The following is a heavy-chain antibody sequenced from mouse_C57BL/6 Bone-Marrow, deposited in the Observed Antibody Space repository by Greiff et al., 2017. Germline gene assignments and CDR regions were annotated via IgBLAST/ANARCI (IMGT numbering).Heavy chain of an antibody. J-gene: IGHJ3*01. CDR2: IYPRSGNT. CDR1: GYTFTSYG. CDR3: ARSRWLLPLFAY. Sequence: VQLQQSGAELARPGASVKLSCKASGYTFTSYGISWVKQRTGQGLEWIGEIYPRSGNTYYNEKFKGKATRTADKSSSTAYMELRSLTSEDSAVYFCARSRWLLPLFAYWGQGTLVTVSA. D-gene: IGHD2-3*01. V-gene: IGHV1-81*01.